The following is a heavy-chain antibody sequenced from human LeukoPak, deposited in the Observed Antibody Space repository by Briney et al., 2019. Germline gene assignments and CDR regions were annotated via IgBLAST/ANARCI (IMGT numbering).Heavy chain of an antibody. Sequence: GGSLRLSCAASGFPFSSYAMSWVRQAPGKGLEWVSAISGSGTSTYYADSVKGRFTISRDNSKNTLYLQMNSLRAEDTAVYYCAKPAISSGGWYYDYWGQGTLVTVSS. CDR3: AKPAISSGGWYYDY. CDR2: ISGSGTST. D-gene: IGHD6-19*01. CDR1: GFPFSSYA. V-gene: IGHV3-23*01. J-gene: IGHJ4*02.